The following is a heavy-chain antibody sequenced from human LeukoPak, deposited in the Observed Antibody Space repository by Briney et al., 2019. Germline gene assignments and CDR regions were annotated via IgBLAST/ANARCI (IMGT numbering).Heavy chain of an antibody. CDR2: ISSSSSTI. J-gene: IGHJ4*02. D-gene: IGHD1-26*01. V-gene: IGHV3-48*04. Sequence: GGSLRLSCAASGFTFSSYSMNWVRQAPGKGLEWVSYISSSSSTIYYADSVKGRFTISRDNAKNSLYLQMNSLRAEDTAVYYCASPKPRYSGSYSPFDYWGQGTLVTVSS. CDR3: ASPKPRYSGSYSPFDY. CDR1: GFTFSSYS.